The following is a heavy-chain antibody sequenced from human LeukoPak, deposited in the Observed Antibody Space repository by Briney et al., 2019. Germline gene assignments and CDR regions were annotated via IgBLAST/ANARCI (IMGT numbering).Heavy chain of an antibody. Sequence: GGSLRLSCAASGFTFSGYEMNWVRQAPGKGLEWVSYISSSGSTISYADSVKGRFTISRDNAKNSLYLQMNSLRAEDTAVYYCARLYCSSTNCYSYFQHWGQGTVVTVSS. D-gene: IGHD2-2*01. V-gene: IGHV3-48*03. CDR3: ARLYCSSTNCYSYFQH. CDR1: GFTFSGYE. CDR2: ISSSGSTI. J-gene: IGHJ1*01.